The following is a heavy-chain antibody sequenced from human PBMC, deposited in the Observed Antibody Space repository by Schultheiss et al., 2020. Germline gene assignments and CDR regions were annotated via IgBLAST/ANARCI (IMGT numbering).Heavy chain of an antibody. Sequence: GGSLRLSCAASGFISSSYWMSWVRQAPGKGLEWVANIKHDGSEKYYVDSVKGRFTVSRDNAKNSLYLQMNSLRAEDTAVYYCARINVAVAGLDYWGQGTLVTVSS. D-gene: IGHD6-19*01. V-gene: IGHV3-7*01. CDR1: GFISSSYW. CDR3: ARINVAVAGLDY. CDR2: IKHDGSEK. J-gene: IGHJ4*02.